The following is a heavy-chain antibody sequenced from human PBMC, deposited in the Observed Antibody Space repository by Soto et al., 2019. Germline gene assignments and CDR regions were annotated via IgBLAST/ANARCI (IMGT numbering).Heavy chain of an antibody. CDR1: GYSFTSYW. J-gene: IGHJ4*02. D-gene: IGHD6-19*01. V-gene: IGHV5-51*01. CDR3: ARLRTKVAGTGYFDY. CDR2: IYPGDSDT. Sequence: PGESLKISCKGSGYSFTSYWIGWVRQMPGKGLEWMGIIYPGDSDTRYSPSFQGQVTISADKSISTAYLQWSSLKASDTAMYYCARLRTKVAGTGYFDYWGQGTLVTVSS.